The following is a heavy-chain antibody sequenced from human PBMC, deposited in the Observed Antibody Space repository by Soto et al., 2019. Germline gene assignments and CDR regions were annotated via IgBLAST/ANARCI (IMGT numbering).Heavy chain of an antibody. J-gene: IGHJ4*02. CDR1: GSTLSDHY. V-gene: IGHV3-72*01. CDR2: SRNQANGYST. CDR3: VRDTYFHDSSSYTRCFDF. D-gene: IGHD3-22*01. Sequence: PGGSLRLSCSVSGSTLSDHYIDWVCQAPGKGLEWVGRSRNQANGYSTIYAASVKGRFTTSRDDSKNLVYLQMESLRTEDTAVYYCVRDTYFHDSSSYTRCFDFWGQGALVTVSS.